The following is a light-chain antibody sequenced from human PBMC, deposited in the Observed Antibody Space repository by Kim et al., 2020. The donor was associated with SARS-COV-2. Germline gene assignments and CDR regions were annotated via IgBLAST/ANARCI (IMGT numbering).Light chain of an antibody. V-gene: IGKV1-39*01. CDR3: QQNYRTPLT. CDR1: QSISTC. J-gene: IGKJ4*01. CDR2: AAS. Sequence: SSVGDRVTITCRASQSISTCFNWYQPIPGEAPKLLVFAASSLPSGVPSRFSGRGSWTDFPHTISTLQPEDFATYYCQQNYRTPLTFGGGTKVDIK.